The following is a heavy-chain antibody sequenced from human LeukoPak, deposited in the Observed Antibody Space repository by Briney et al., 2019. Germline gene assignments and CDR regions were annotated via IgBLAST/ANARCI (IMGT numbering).Heavy chain of an antibody. CDR3: VRETSGY. CDR2: INHSGST. Sequence: PSETLSLTCAVYGGSFSGYYWSWIRQPPGKGLEWIGEINHSGSTNYNPSLKSRVTISVDTSKNQFSLKLSSVTAADTAVYYCVRETSGYWGQGTLVTVSS. D-gene: IGHD3-10*01. J-gene: IGHJ4*02. V-gene: IGHV4-34*01. CDR1: GGSFSGYY.